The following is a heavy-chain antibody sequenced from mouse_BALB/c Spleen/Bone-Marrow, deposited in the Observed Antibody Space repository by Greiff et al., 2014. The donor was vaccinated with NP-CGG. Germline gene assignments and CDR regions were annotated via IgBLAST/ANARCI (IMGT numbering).Heavy chain of an antibody. D-gene: IGHD1-1*02. CDR1: GYTFSSYW. V-gene: IGHV1-9*01. J-gene: IGHJ3*01. CDR2: ILPGSGST. Sequence: VQGVESGAELMKPGASVKISCKATGYTFSSYWIEWVKQRPGHGLEWIGEILPGSGSTNYNEKFEGKATFTADTSSNTAYMQLSSLTSEDSAVYYCASFYGRFAYWGQGTLVTVSA. CDR3: ASFYGRFAY.